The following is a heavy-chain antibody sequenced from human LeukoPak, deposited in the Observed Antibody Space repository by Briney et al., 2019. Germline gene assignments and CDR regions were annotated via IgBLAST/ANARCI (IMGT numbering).Heavy chain of an antibody. CDR2: IIPIFGTA. J-gene: IGHJ4*02. V-gene: IGHV1-69*05. Sequence: ASVKVSCKASGGTFSSYAISWVRQAPGQGLEWMGGIIPIFGTANYAQKFQGRVTMTRDTSTSTVYMELSSLRSKDTAVYYCAREGGIAARPMDYWGQGTLVTVSS. CDR3: AREGGIAARPMDY. D-gene: IGHD6-6*01. CDR1: GGTFSSYA.